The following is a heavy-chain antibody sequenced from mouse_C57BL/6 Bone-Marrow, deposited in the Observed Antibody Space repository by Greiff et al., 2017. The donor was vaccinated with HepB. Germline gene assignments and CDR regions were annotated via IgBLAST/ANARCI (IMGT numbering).Heavy chain of an antibody. J-gene: IGHJ2*01. D-gene: IGHD2-1*01. V-gene: IGHV5-4*03. CDR2: ISDGGSYT. CDR3: ARIYYGNYDFDY. CDR1: GFTFSSYA. Sequence: EVKLVESGGGLVKPGGSLKLSCAASGFTFSSYAMSWVRQTPEKRLEWVATISDGGSYTYYPDNVKGRFTISSDNANNNLYLQMSHLKSEDTAMYYCARIYYGNYDFDYWGQGPTLTVSS.